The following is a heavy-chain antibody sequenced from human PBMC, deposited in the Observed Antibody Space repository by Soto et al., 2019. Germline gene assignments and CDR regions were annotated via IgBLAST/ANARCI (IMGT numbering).Heavy chain of an antibody. Sequence: QVQLQQWGAGLLKPSETLSLTCAVYGGSFSGYYWSWIRQPPGKGLEWIGEINHSGSTNYNPSLKSRVNRSVDTSKNQFALKLRSVPAADTAVYYCASMLYYFDYWGQGTLVTVSS. V-gene: IGHV4-34*01. J-gene: IGHJ4*02. CDR2: INHSGST. CDR1: GGSFSGYY. D-gene: IGHD3-10*02. CDR3: ASMLYYFDY.